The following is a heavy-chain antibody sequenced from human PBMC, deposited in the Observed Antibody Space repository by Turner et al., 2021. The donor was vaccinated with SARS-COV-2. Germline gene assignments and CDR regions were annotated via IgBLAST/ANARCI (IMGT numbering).Heavy chain of an antibody. D-gene: IGHD3-9*01. CDR3: AILEYYDILTGVDYGMDV. V-gene: IGHV1-2*02. Sequence: QVQLVQSGAEAKKPGASVKVSCKVSGYTFTGYYMHWGRQAPGQGLEWMGWINPNSGGTNYAQKFQGRVTMTRDTSISTAYMELSRLRSDDTAVYYCAILEYYDILTGVDYGMDVWGQGTTVTVSS. CDR1: GYTFTGYY. J-gene: IGHJ6*02. CDR2: INPNSGGT.